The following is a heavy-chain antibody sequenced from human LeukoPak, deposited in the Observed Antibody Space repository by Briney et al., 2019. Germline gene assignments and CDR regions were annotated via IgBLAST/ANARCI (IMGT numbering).Heavy chain of an antibody. CDR1: GGSISSYY. J-gene: IGHJ3*02. D-gene: IGHD1-26*01. Sequence: SETLSLTCTVSGGSISSYYWSWVRQPPGKGLEWMGYIYYSGSTNYNPSLKSRVTISVDTSKNLFSLKLSSVTAADTAVYYCARGYSGSQPDAFDIWGQGTMVTVSS. CDR2: IYYSGST. CDR3: ARGYSGSQPDAFDI. V-gene: IGHV4-59*01.